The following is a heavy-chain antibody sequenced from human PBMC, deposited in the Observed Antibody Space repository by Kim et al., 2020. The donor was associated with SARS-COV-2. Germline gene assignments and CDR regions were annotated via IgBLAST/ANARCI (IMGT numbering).Heavy chain of an antibody. D-gene: IGHD3-22*01. CDR2: IYYSGST. J-gene: IGHJ4*02. Sequence: SETLSLTCTVSGGSISSYYWSWIRQPPGKGLEWIGYIYYSGSTNYNPSLKSRVTISVDTSKNQFSLKLSSVTAADTAVYYCARDPIGYDSSGYYFGGWRYFDYWGQGTLVTVSS. CDR1: GGSISSYY. V-gene: IGHV4-59*13. CDR3: ARDPIGYDSSGYYFGGWRYFDY.